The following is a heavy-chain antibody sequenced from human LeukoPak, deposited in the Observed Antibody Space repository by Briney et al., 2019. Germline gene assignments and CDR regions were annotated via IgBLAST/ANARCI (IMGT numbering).Heavy chain of an antibody. J-gene: IGHJ4*02. CDR2: ISSSGSTI. V-gene: IGHV3-48*03. CDR1: GFTLSSYE. Sequence: GGSLRLSCAASGFTLSSYEMNWVRQAPGKGLEWVSYISSSGSTIYYADSVKGRFTISRDNAKNSLYLQMNSLRAEDTAVYCCAGIWDIGTTYSSSWYDFDYWGQGTLVTVSS. CDR3: AGIWDIGTTYSSSWYDFDY. D-gene: IGHD6-13*01.